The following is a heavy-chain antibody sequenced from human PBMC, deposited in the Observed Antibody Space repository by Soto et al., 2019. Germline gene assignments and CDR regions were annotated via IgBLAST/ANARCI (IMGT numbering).Heavy chain of an antibody. V-gene: IGHV1-18*01. CDR3: AADRVRRHQSPSYNWNAPDAFDI. D-gene: IGHD1-1*01. J-gene: IGHJ3*02. Sequence: ASVKVSCKASGYTFTSYGISWVRQAPGQGLEWMGWISAGSGNTNYAQKLQGRVTITTDTSTSTAYMELSSLRSEDTAVYYCAADRVRRHQSPSYNWNAPDAFDIWGQGTMVTVSS. CDR2: ISAGSGNT. CDR1: GYTFTSYG.